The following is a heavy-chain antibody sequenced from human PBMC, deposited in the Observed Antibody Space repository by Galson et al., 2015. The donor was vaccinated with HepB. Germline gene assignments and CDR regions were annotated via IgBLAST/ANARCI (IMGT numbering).Heavy chain of an antibody. J-gene: IGHJ6*03. CDR2: TYYRSKWCR. Sequence: CAISGDSVSSNSAAWNWIRQSPSRGLEWLGRTYYRSKWCREYAVSVKSRITINPDTSKNQIYLQLSSVTPEDTAVYFCARARGYMDVWGRGTTVTVSS. CDR3: ARARGYMDV. CDR1: GDSVSSNSAA. V-gene: IGHV6-1*01.